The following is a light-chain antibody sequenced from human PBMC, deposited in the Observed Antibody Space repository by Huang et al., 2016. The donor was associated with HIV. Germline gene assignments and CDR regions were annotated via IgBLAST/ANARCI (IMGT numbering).Light chain of an antibody. CDR1: QSVSSY. V-gene: IGKV3-11*01. CDR2: DAS. J-gene: IGKJ3*01. CDR3: QQRSNWPRLFT. Sequence: EIVLTQSPATLSLSPGERATLSCRASQSVSSYLAWYQQKPGQAPRLRIYDASNRATGIPARFSGSGSGTDFTLTISSLEPEDFAVYYCQQRSNWPRLFTFGPGTKVDIK.